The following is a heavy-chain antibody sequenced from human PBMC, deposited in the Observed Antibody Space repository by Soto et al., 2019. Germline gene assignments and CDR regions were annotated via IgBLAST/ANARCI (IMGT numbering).Heavy chain of an antibody. V-gene: IGHV3-9*01. D-gene: IGHD3-3*01. J-gene: IGHJ4*02. CDR3: EKGRSDFWSPYYFDS. Sequence: GGSLRLSCVGTGLNFDDFAMHWVRQAPGKGLEWVSGITWNSRVLAYADSVKGRFTISRDNARNSLYLQMDSLRDEGTALYYCEKGRSDFWSPYYFDSWGQGTLVTVYS. CDR2: ITWNSRVL. CDR1: GLNFDDFA.